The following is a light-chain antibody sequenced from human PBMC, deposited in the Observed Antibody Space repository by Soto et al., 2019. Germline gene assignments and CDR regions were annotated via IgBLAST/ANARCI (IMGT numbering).Light chain of an antibody. Sequence: EMVMTQSPATLSVSPGDRATLACRASQSVSSKLAWYQQKPGQAPRLLIYDTSTRATGIPARFSGSGSGTEFTLTISSLQSEDFAVYYCQQYSNWPPITVGQGTRLEIK. CDR1: QSVSSK. V-gene: IGKV3-15*01. CDR2: DTS. CDR3: QQYSNWPPIT. J-gene: IGKJ5*01.